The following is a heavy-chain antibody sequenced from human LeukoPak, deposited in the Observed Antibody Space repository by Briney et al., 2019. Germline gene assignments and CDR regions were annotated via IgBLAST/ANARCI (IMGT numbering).Heavy chain of an antibody. D-gene: IGHD3-3*01. J-gene: IGHJ1*01. CDR1: GFTFSSYA. CDR2: ISGSGGST. CDR3: AKDTDFWSGYYTAAGYFQH. Sequence: PGGSLRLSCAASGFTFSSYAMSWVRQAPGKGLEWVSAISGSGGSTYYADSVKGRFTISRDNSKNTLYLQMNSLRAEDTAVYYCAKDTDFWSGYYTAAGYFQHWGQGTLVTVSS. V-gene: IGHV3-23*01.